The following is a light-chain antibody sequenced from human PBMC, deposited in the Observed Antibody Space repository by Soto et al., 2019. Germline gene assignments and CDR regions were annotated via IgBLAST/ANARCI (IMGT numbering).Light chain of an antibody. V-gene: IGLV2-23*01. Sequence: QSVLTQPASVSGSPGQSITISCTGTSSDVGSYNLVSWYQQHPGKAPKLMIYEGTKRPSGVSDRFSGSRSGNTASLTISGLQAEDEADYYYCSYASSTTYVFGTGTKVTV. CDR3: CSYASSTTYV. CDR1: SSDVGSYNL. J-gene: IGLJ1*01. CDR2: EGT.